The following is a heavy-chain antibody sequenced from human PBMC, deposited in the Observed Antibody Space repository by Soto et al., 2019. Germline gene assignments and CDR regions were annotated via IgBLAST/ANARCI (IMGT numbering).Heavy chain of an antibody. CDR3: ARGTDYANLGNAEYFHP. D-gene: IGHD4-4*01. J-gene: IGHJ1*01. Sequence: QVQLVESGGGVVQPGRSLRLSCAASGFNFRTYGIHWVRQAPGKGLEWVALISNDGSHSYYAHSVKGRFTTSRDNSQNKAFLQVNSLRADDTAVYFCARGTDYANLGNAEYFHPWGQGTLVTVSS. CDR1: GFNFRTYG. CDR2: ISNDGSHS. V-gene: IGHV3-30*03.